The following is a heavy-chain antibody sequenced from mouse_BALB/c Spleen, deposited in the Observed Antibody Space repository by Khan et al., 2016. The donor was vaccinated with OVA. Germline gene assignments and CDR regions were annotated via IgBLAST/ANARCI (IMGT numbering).Heavy chain of an antibody. CDR3: ARGVRLTY. CDR2: INYIGST. J-gene: IGHJ3*01. Sequence: EVQLQESGPGLVKPSQSLSLTCTVTGYSITSDYAWNWIRQFPGNKLEWMGYINYIGSTSYHPSLKSRISITRDTSKNQFFLQLDSVTTEDTATYYCARGVRLTYWGQGTMVTVSA. D-gene: IGHD2-14*01. V-gene: IGHV3-2*02. CDR1: GYSITSDYA.